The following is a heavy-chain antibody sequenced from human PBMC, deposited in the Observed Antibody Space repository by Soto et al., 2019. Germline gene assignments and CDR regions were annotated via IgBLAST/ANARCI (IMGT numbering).Heavy chain of an antibody. CDR3: ARDRDGYNYWYFDL. J-gene: IGHJ2*01. CDR1: GGTFSKYT. CDR2: IIPIYGTA. Sequence: QVQLVQSGAEVKKPGSSVQVSCKVSGGTFSKYTINWVRQAPGQGLEWMAGIIPIYGTANYAQKFQGRISVTMDESTTTAYMELRGLRSDDTAIYYCARDRDGYNYWYFDLWGRGSLITVSS. V-gene: IGHV1-69*01. D-gene: IGHD5-12*01.